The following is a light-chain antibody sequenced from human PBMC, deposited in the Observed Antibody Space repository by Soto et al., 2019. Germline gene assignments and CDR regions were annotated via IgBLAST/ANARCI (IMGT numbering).Light chain of an antibody. CDR2: EVS. CDR1: SSDVGSYNL. CDR3: CSYAGSSTWV. Sequence: QSALTQPASVSGSPGQSITISCTGTSSDVGSYNLVSWYQQHPGKAPKLMIYEVSKRPSGVSNRFSGSKSGNTASLTISGLQAEDEADYYCCSYAGSSTWVFGGGTKLTLL. J-gene: IGLJ3*02. V-gene: IGLV2-23*02.